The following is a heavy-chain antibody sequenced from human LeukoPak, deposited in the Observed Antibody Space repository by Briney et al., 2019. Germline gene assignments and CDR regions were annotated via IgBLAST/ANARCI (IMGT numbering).Heavy chain of an antibody. J-gene: IGHJ4*02. D-gene: IGHD3-9*01. V-gene: IGHV4-34*01. CDR2: INHSGST. CDR1: GGSFSGYY. CDR3: ARDLVSVLRYFDWLPSPTYDY. Sequence: SETLSLTCAVYGGSFSGYYWSWIRQPPGKGLEWIGEINHSGSTNYNPSLKSRVTISVDTSKNQFSPKLSSVTAADTAVYYCARDLVSVLRYFDWLPSPTYDYWGQGTLVTVSS.